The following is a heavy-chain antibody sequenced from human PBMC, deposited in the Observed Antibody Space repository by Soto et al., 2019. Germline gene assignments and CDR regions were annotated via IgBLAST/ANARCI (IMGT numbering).Heavy chain of an antibody. CDR3: ARESFPGYSTNGVCTEAAFDV. Sequence: VGSLRLSCASSVFTFSSYGMHCVRHSPGKWLEWVAVIWYDGSNKYYADSVKGRFTISRDNSKNTLYLQMNSLRAEDTAVYYCARESFPGYSTNGVCTEAAFDVWGEGTMVTVS. CDR2: IWYDGSNK. D-gene: IGHD2-8*01. V-gene: IGHV3-33*01. CDR1: VFTFSSYG. J-gene: IGHJ3*01.